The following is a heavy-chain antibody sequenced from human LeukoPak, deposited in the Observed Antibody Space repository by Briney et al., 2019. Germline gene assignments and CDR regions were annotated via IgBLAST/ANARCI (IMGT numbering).Heavy chain of an antibody. CDR2: ISGSGINT. Sequence: PGGSLRLSCAASGFTFRNYAVSWVRQAPGKGLEWVSAISGSGINTYYADSVKGRFTISRDNSKNTLYLQMNSLRAEDTAVYYCAKLLSNSGRFLYWGQGTLVTVSS. CDR3: AKLLSNSGRFLY. CDR1: GFTFRNYA. D-gene: IGHD4-23*01. V-gene: IGHV3-23*01. J-gene: IGHJ4*02.